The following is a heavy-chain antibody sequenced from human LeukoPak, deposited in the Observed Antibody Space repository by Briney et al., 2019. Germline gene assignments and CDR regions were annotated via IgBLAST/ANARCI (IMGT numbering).Heavy chain of an antibody. CDR1: GFTFSSYA. CDR3: AKGLDIAVVPAAIMV. J-gene: IGHJ4*02. V-gene: IGHV3-23*01. D-gene: IGHD2-2*01. Sequence: GGSLRLSCAASGFTFSSYAMSWVRQAPGKGLEWVSAISGSGGSTYYADSVKGRFTISRDNSKNTLYLQMNSLRAEDTAVYYCAKGLDIAVVPAAIMVWGQGTLVTVSS. CDR2: ISGSGGST.